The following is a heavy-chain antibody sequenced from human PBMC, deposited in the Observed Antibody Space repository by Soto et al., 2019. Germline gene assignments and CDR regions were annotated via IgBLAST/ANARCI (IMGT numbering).Heavy chain of an antibody. CDR1: GLTISNAW. Sequence: EVHLVESGGGFIYPGGSLRLSCAASGLTISNAWMNWVRQAPGKGLEWVGRIKTNAEGGTTDYAAAVKGRFTVSRDDSRNTLYLQMNSLKTEDTAVYYCPTGSVEGVWGQGTTVTVS. J-gene: IGHJ6*02. CDR2: IKTNAEGGTT. V-gene: IGHV3-15*07. CDR3: PTGSVEGV. D-gene: IGHD2-15*01.